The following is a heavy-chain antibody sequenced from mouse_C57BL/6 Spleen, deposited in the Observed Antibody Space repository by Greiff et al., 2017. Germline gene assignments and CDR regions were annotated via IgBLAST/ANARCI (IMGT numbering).Heavy chain of an antibody. CDR3: AKARNYFDY. J-gene: IGHJ2*01. V-gene: IGHV1-22*01. CDR1: GYTFTDYN. CDR2: INPNNGGT. D-gene: IGHD3-3*01. Sequence: EVQLQQSGPELVKPGASVKMSCKASGYTFTDYNMHWVKQSHGKSLEWIGYINPNNGGTSYNQKIKGKATLTVNKSSSTAYMELRSLTSEDSAVYYCAKARNYFDYWGQGTTLTVSS.